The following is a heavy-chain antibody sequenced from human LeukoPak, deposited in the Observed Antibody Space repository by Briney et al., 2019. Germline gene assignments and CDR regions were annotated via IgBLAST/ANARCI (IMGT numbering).Heavy chain of an antibody. D-gene: IGHD3-16*01. Sequence: GGSLRLSCAASEFTFNTYTMNWVRQAPGKGLEWVSSMSGGGTYIYYAVSLKGRFTISRDNVNKLLYLQMKSLRAEDTAVYYCARSASTGERLDYWGQGTLVTVSS. CDR2: MSGGGTYI. V-gene: IGHV3-21*01. J-gene: IGHJ4*02. CDR3: ARSASTGERLDY. CDR1: EFTFNTYT.